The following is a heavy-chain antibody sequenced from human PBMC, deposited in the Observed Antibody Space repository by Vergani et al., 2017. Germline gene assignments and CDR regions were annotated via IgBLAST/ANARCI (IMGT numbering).Heavy chain of an antibody. J-gene: IGHJ1*01. CDR3: ARGIAVAAPIEYFQH. V-gene: IGHV1-69*04. CDR2: IIPILGIA. D-gene: IGHD6-19*01. CDR1: GYTFTSYG. Sequence: QVQLVQSGAEVKKPGASVKVSCKASGYTFTSYGISWVRQAPGQGLEWMGRIIPILGIANYAQKFQGRVTITADKSTSTAYMELSRLRSEDPAVYYCARGIAVAAPIEYFQHWGQGTLVTVSS.